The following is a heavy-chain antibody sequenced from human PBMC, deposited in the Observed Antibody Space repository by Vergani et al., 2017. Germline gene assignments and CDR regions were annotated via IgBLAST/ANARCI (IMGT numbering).Heavy chain of an antibody. CDR1: GGTFSSYA. V-gene: IGHV1-69*18. CDR2: IIPIFGTA. J-gene: IGHJ4*02. Sequence: QVQLVQSGAEVKKPGSSVKVSCKASGGTFSSYAISWVRQAPGQGLEWMGRIIPIFGTANYAQKFQGRVTITADESTSTAYMELSSLRSEETAVYYCAGHDYESSGYYYDGEGFDYWGQGTLVTVSS. CDR3: AGHDYESSGYYYDGEGFDY. D-gene: IGHD3-22*01.